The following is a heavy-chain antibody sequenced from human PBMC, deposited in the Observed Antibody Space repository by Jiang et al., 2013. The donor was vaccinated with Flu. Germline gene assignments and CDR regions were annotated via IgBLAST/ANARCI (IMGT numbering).Heavy chain of an antibody. CDR3: AREGYSGYDWADYFDY. Sequence: VKPSQTLSPTCAISGDSVSSNSAAWNWIRQSPSRGLEWLGRTYYRSKWYNDYAVSVKSRITINPDTSKNQFSLQLNSVTPEDTAVYYCAREGYSGYDWADYFDYWGQGTLVTVSS. J-gene: IGHJ4*02. D-gene: IGHD5-12*01. CDR2: TYYRSKWYN. V-gene: IGHV6-1*01. CDR1: GDSVSSNSAA.